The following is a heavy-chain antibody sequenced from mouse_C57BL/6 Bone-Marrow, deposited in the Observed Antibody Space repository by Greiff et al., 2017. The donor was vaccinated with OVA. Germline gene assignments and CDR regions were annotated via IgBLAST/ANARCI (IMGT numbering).Heavy chain of an antibody. J-gene: IGHJ1*03. Sequence: QVQLKQSGPELVKPGASVKISCKASGYSFTSYYIHWVKQRPGQGLEWIGWIYPGSGNTKYNEKFKGKATLTADTSSSTAYMQLSSLTSEDSAVYYCARRGSSRYWYFDVWGTGTTVTVSS. CDR3: ARRGSSRYWYFDV. D-gene: IGHD1-1*01. CDR1: GYSFTSYY. V-gene: IGHV1-66*01. CDR2: IYPGSGNT.